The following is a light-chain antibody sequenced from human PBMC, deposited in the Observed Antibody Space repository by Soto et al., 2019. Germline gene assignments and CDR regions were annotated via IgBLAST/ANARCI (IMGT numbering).Light chain of an antibody. V-gene: IGKV3-11*01. CDR2: DVS. Sequence: EIVLTQSPATLSSFPGDRVTLSCRASQSVSSYLAWYQQKPGQAPRLLIYDVSNRATGIPARFSGSGSGTDFTLTISSLEPEDFAVYYCQQRNYWQVTFGQGTRLEIK. CDR3: QQRNYWQVT. J-gene: IGKJ5*01. CDR1: QSVSSY.